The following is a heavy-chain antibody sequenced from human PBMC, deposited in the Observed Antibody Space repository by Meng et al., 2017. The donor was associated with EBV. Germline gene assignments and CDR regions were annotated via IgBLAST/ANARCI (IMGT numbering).Heavy chain of an antibody. V-gene: IGHV4-39*01. CDR3: ARPFPSWQSPRLDPFGA. D-gene: IGHD6-19*01. J-gene: IGHJ5*02. Sequence: QLQLRESGPGRVKPSETLSLTCTGSGDSISSFYYWGWMRQPPGRGLEWIGSVHYTGSTYYSPSLKSRVTVSVDTSKNQFSLRLTSVTAADTAVYYCARPFPSWQSPRLDPFGAWGQGTLVTVSS. CDR1: GDSISSFYY. CDR2: VHYTGST.